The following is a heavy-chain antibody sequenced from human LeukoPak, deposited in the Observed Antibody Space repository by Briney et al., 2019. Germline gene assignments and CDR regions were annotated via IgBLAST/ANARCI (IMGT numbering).Heavy chain of an antibody. J-gene: IGHJ4*02. CDR2: ISSSSSYI. CDR3: AREGCSGGSCYSSYYFDY. CDR1: GFTFSSYS. D-gene: IGHD2-15*01. Sequence: GGSLRLSCAASGFTFSSYSMNWVRQAPGKGLEWVSSISSSSSYIYYADSVKGRFTISRDNAKNSLYLQMNSLRAEDTAVYYCAREGCSGGSCYSSYYFDYWGQGTLVTVSS. V-gene: IGHV3-21*01.